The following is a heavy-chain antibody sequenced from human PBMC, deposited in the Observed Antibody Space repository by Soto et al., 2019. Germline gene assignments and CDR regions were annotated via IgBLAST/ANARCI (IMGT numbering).Heavy chain of an antibody. CDR2: IYSGGST. CDR1: GFTVSSNY. CDR3: ARMYSSSSGHYYYYMDV. V-gene: IGHV3-53*04. D-gene: IGHD6-6*01. Sequence: GGSLRLSCAASGFTVSSNYMSWVRQAPGKGLEWVSVIYSGGSTYYADSVKGRFTISRHNSKNTLYLQMNSLRAEDTAVYYCARMYSSSSGHYYYYMDVWGKGTTVTVSS. J-gene: IGHJ6*03.